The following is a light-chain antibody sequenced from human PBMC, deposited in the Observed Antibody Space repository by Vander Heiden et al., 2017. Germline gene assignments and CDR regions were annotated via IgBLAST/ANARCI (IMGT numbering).Light chain of an antibody. Sequence: DIQMTQSPSSLSASVGDRVTITCRASQDISHYLAWFQQKPGKAPKSLIYGATSLQSGVPSKFNGSGSGTEFTLTISSLQPEDFATYSCQQYDRDPLTFGQGTRLEIK. CDR3: QQYDRDPLT. V-gene: IGKV1-16*02. CDR1: QDISHY. CDR2: GAT. J-gene: IGKJ5*01.